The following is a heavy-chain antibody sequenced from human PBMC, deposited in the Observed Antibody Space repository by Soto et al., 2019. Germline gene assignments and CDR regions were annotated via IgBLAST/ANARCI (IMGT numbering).Heavy chain of an antibody. Sequence: QVQLVQSGAAVKKPGASVKVSCKASGYTFTTYDVNWMRQATGQGPEWLGWMNPYNGDTGYAQKFQGRVTLTRDTSMNTAYLELSSLTYEDTAVYYCARNRRETGDFDYWGQGTLVTVSS. D-gene: IGHD7-27*01. CDR2: MNPYNGDT. J-gene: IGHJ4*02. V-gene: IGHV1-8*02. CDR3: ARNRRETGDFDY. CDR1: GYTFTTYD.